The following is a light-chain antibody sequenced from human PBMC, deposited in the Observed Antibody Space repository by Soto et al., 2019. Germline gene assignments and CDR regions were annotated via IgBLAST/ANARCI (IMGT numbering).Light chain of an antibody. Sequence: EIVLTQSPATLSLSPGERATFSCRASQSVSSYLAWYQQKIGQAPSLLIYDASNRATVIPARFSGSGSGTDFTLTISSLRPEDFAVNYCKQRYAWPLTFGGGTTVEIK. CDR2: DAS. CDR3: KQRYAWPLT. V-gene: IGKV3-11*01. J-gene: IGKJ4*01. CDR1: QSVSSY.